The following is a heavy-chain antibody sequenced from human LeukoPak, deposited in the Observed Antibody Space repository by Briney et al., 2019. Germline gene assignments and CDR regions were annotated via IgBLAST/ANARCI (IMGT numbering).Heavy chain of an antibody. CDR1: GFTFDDYG. V-gene: IGHV3-20*04. CDR3: ARRVDTAMALDY. J-gene: IGHJ4*02. Sequence: GGSLRLSCAASGFTFDDYGMSWVRQAPGKGLEWVSGINWNGGSTGYADSIKGRFTISRDNAKNSLYLQMNSLRAEGTALYYCARRVDTAMALDYWGQGTLVTVSS. CDR2: INWNGGST. D-gene: IGHD5-18*01.